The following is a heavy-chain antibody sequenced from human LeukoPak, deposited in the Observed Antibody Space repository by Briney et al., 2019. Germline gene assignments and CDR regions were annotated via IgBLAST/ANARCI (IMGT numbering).Heavy chain of an antibody. CDR1: GFTFSSYS. J-gene: IGHJ4*02. V-gene: IGHV3-21*01. CDR2: ISSSSSYI. D-gene: IGHD4-23*01. CDR3: VKDGGNSHFDY. Sequence: GGSLRLSCAASGFTFSSYSMNWVRQAPGKGLEWVSSISSSSSYIYYADSVKGRFTISRGNAKNSLYLQMNSLRVEDTAVYYCVKDGGNSHFDYWGQGTLVTVSS.